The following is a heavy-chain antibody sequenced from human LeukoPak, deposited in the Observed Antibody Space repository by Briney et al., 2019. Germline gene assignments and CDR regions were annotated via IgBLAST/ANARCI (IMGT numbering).Heavy chain of an antibody. D-gene: IGHD2-2*01. CDR1: GLTVSSNY. CDR2: IYGDGTT. Sequence: GGSLRLSCAASGLTVSSNYMSWVRQAPGKGVEWVSVIYGDGTTGYADSVKDRFIIFRDTSKDTLYLQMESLRVEDTAVYYCARAGNAMTLDYWGQGTLVIVSS. J-gene: IGHJ4*02. CDR3: ARAGNAMTLDY. V-gene: IGHV3-66*01.